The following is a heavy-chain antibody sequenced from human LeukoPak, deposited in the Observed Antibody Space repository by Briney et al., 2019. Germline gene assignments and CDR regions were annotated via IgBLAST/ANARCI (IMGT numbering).Heavy chain of an antibody. J-gene: IGHJ4*02. CDR3: ANGGGIVATY. V-gene: IGHV3-30*02. CDR2: IRYDGSNK. D-gene: IGHD5-12*01. Sequence: GGSLRLSCAASGFTFSSYGMHWVRQAPGKGLEWVAFIRYDGSNKYYADSVKGRFTISRDNSKNTLYLQMNSLRAEDTAVYYCANGGGIVATYWGQRTLVTVSS. CDR1: GFTFSSYG.